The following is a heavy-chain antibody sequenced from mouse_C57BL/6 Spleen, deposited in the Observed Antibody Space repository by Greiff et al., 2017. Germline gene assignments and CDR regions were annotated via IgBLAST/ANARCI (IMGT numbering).Heavy chain of an antibody. CDR1: GFNIKDYY. CDR2: IDPEDGDT. J-gene: IGHJ3*01. CDR3: TTDGSSYSAWFAY. D-gene: IGHD1-1*01. V-gene: IGHV14-1*01. Sequence: VQLKESGAELVRPGASVKLSCTASGFNIKDYYMHWVKQRPEQGLEWIGRIDPEDGDTEYAPKFQGKATMTADTSSNTAYLQLSSLTSEDTAVYYCTTDGSSYSAWFAYWGQGTLVTVSA.